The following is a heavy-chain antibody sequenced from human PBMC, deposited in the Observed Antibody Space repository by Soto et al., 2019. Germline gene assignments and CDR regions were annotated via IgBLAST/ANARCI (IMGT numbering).Heavy chain of an antibody. J-gene: IGHJ1*01. Sequence: GSLRLSCVTSGFDFKTYAMTWIRHIPGKGLQWVSTISQTGGTSYYVDSVRGRFTISRDNSDNVLFLQMDALRIEDTAMYYCARSLEDYSTDNFYDPWGQGTLVTVSS. CDR1: GFDFKTYA. D-gene: IGHD3-3*01. CDR3: ARSLEDYSTDNFYDP. CDR2: ISQTGGTS. V-gene: IGHV3-23*01.